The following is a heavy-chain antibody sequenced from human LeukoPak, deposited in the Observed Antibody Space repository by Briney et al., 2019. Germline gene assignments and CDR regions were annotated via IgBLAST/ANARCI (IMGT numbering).Heavy chain of an antibody. CDR2: IYYSGST. Sequence: PSETLSLTCTVSDGSISSSGYFWGWIRQPPGKGLEWIESIYYSGSTYFNPSLKSRVTISVDTSKNQFSLKLSSVTAADTAVYYCARHMWLAENWFDPWGQGTLVTVSS. CDR3: ARHMWLAENWFDP. J-gene: IGHJ5*02. V-gene: IGHV4-39*01. CDR1: DGSISSSGYF. D-gene: IGHD6-19*01.